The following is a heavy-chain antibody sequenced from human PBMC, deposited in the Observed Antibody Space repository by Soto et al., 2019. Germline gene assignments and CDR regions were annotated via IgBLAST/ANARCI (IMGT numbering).Heavy chain of an antibody. V-gene: IGHV3-7*04. Sequence: EVQVVESGGGLVQPGGSLRLSCAASAFTFRNYWMSWVRQAPGKGLECVAKIKQDGSEKNYVDSVKGRFTISRDNAKNSLYLQMNSLTVEDTAIYYCARASSSTSGAIDYWGQGTLVTVSS. D-gene: IGHD2-2*01. CDR1: AFTFRNYW. CDR2: IKQDGSEK. J-gene: IGHJ4*02. CDR3: ARASSSTSGAIDY.